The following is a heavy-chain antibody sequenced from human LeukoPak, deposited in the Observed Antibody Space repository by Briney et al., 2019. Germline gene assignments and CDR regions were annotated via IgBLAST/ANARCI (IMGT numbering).Heavy chain of an antibody. J-gene: IGHJ4*02. CDR2: ISYNGLDI. V-gene: IGHV3-30*03. CDR1: GFIFNEHG. D-gene: IGHD3-10*01. Sequence: GGSLRPSCAASGFIFNEHGIHWVRQAPGKGLEWLALISYNGLDIYYGDSVKGRFTISRDNSRDTVYLQVNSLTPEDTAVYYCVRVRGVMTGPYDYWGQGTLVTVSS. CDR3: VRVRGVMTGPYDY.